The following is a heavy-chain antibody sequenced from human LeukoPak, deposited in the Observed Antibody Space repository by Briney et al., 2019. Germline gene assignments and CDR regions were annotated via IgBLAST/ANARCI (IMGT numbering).Heavy chain of an antibody. Sequence: PSQTLSLTCTVSGGSISSSSYYWGWICQPPGKGLEWIGSIYYSGSTYYNPSLKSRVTISVDTSKNQFSLKLSSVTAADTAVYYCARLPHSSSSTLWLDYWGQGTLVTVSS. CDR2: IYYSGST. J-gene: IGHJ4*02. CDR1: GGSISSSSYY. V-gene: IGHV4-39*01. D-gene: IGHD6-6*01. CDR3: ARLPHSSSSTLWLDY.